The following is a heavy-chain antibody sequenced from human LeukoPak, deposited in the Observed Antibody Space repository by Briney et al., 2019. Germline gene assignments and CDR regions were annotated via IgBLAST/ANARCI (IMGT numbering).Heavy chain of an antibody. J-gene: IGHJ4*02. CDR2: ITPTSTTI. CDR1: GFSFSTYN. D-gene: IGHD3-16*01. Sequence: QPGGSLRLSCAASGFSFSTYNMIWVRQAPGKGLECISYITPTSTTIHYADSVKGRFTISRDNSKNTLYLQMNSLRAEDTAVYYCAKEDSLGGNYDYWGQGTLVTVSS. V-gene: IGHV3-48*01. CDR3: AKEDSLGGNYDY.